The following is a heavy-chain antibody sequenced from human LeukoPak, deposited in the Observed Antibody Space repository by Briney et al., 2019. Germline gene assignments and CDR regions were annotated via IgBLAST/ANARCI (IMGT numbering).Heavy chain of an antibody. J-gene: IGHJ4*02. V-gene: IGHV4-59*01. D-gene: IGHD6-13*01. CDR2: IYYSGST. CDR3: ARTGVAAAGTSFYFDY. Sequence: SETLSLTCTVSGGSISSYYWSWIRQPPGKGLEWIGYIYYSGSTNYNPSLKSRVTISVDTFKNQFSLKLSSVTAADTAVYYCARTGVAAAGTSFYFDYWGQGTLVTVSS. CDR1: GGSISSYY.